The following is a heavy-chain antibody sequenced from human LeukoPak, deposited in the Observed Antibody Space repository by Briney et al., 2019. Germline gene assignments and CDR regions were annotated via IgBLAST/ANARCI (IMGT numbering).Heavy chain of an antibody. V-gene: IGHV3-23*01. J-gene: IGHJ4*02. CDR3: VRGPTVTTRDGY. D-gene: IGHD4-17*01. CDR1: GFTFSSYA. Sequence: QSGGSLRLSCAASGFTFSSYAMSWVRQAPGKGLEWVSAISGSGGSIYYADSVKGRFTISRDNAKNSLYLQMNSLRAEDTAIYYCVRGPTVTTRDGYWGQGTLVTVSS. CDR2: ISGSGGSI.